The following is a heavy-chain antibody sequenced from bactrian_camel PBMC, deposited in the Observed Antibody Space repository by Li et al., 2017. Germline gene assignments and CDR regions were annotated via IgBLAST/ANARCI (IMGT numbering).Heavy chain of an antibody. Sequence: HVQLVESGGGVVQPGGSLRLSCAASGFTSSSYYMNWVRQAPGKGLEWVATLHIDGSTTYYLGSLAGRFTISRDNAKNTVYLQMNSLRADDTALYYCATADRGGISSRYNYWGQGTQVTVS. V-gene: IGHV3-2*01. CDR1: GFTSSSYY. CDR3: ATADRGGISSRYNY. J-gene: IGHJ4*01. D-gene: IGHD3*01. CDR2: LHIDGSTT.